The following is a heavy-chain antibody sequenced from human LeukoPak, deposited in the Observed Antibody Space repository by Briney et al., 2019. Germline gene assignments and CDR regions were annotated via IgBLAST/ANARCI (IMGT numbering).Heavy chain of an antibody. CDR2: IYYSGST. V-gene: IGHV4-59*08. Sequence: SETLSLTCTVSGGSISSYYWSWIRQPPGKGLEWIGYIYYSGSTNYNPSLKSRVTISVDTSKNQFSLKLSSVTAADTAVYYCARHEKDGRDGYGKDYYYYYMDVWGKGTTVTVSS. D-gene: IGHD5-24*01. CDR1: GGSISSYY. J-gene: IGHJ6*03. CDR3: ARHEKDGRDGYGKDYYYYYMDV.